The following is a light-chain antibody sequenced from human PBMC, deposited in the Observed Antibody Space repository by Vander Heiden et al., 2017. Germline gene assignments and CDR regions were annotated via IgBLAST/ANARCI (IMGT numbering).Light chain of an antibody. J-gene: IGLJ3*02. CDR1: ALPKKY. CDR2: EDS. V-gene: IGLV3-10*01. CDR3: YSTDSSGNHRV. Sequence: SYELTQPPSVSVSPGQTARITCSGDALPKKYAYWYQQKSGQAPVLGIYEDSKRPSGIPERFSGSSSGTMATLTISGAQVEDEADYDGYSTDSSGNHRVFGGGTKLTVL.